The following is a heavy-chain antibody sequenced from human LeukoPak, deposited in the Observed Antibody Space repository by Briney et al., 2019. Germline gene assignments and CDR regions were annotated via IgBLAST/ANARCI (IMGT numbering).Heavy chain of an antibody. D-gene: IGHD5-24*01. V-gene: IGHV4-34*01. CDR3: ARGRRIQLSRGQVMATITH. CDR2: INHSGST. Sequence: PGGSLRLSCAASGFTFSDYYMSWIRKPPGKGLEWIGEINHSGSTNYNPSLKSRVTISVDTSKNQFSLKLSSVTAADTAVYYCARGRRIQLSRGQVMATITHWGQGTLVTVSS. J-gene: IGHJ4*02. CDR1: GFTFSDYY.